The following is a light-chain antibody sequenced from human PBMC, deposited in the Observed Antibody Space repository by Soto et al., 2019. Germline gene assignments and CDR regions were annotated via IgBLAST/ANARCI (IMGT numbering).Light chain of an antibody. J-gene: IGKJ1*01. CDR2: GAS. CDR1: QSISRS. CDR3: QQYNNWPRT. Sequence: DMLLTPSPAILSVFPGARAAISCLASQSISRSLAWYQQKPGQAPRLLIYGASTRATGIPGRFSGSGSGTEFTLTISSLQSEDFAVYYCQQYNNWPRTFGQGTKVDI. V-gene: IGKV3-15*01.